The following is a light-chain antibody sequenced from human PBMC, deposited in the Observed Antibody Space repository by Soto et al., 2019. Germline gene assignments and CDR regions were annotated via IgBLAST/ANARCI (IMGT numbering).Light chain of an antibody. CDR2: GAS. J-gene: IGKJ5*01. CDR1: QSVSSNY. CDR3: QQRSNSPST. V-gene: IGKV3D-20*02. Sequence: EIVLTHSPGTLSLSPGERATLSCGASQSVSSNYLGWYQQKPGQAPRLLIYGASSRATGIPDRFSGSGSGTDFTLTISSLEPEDFAVYYCQQRSNSPSTFGLGTRLEI.